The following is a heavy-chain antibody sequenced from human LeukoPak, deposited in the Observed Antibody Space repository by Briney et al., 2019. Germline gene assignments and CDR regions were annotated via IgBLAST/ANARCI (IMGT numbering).Heavy chain of an antibody. V-gene: IGHV3-23*01. CDR3: AKERSFGTWLGDY. CDR2: ISGSGAGT. D-gene: IGHD2/OR15-2a*01. J-gene: IGHJ4*02. Sequence: GGSLRLSCAASGFTFSSYAMTWVRQPPGKGLEWVSAISGSGAGTFYADSVQGRFTISRDNSKNTLYLQMSSLRAEDTAMYYCAKERSFGTWLGDYWGQGALVTVSS. CDR1: GFTFSSYA.